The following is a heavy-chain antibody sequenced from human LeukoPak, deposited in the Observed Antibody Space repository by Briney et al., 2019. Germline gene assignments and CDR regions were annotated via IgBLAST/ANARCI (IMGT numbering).Heavy chain of an antibody. CDR3: ARVRYCSSTSCFFGY. D-gene: IGHD2-2*01. Sequence: ASVKVSCKASGYTFTSYGINWVRQAPGQGLEWMGWISGYNGNTYYEKSLQGRVTMTRDTSTSTVYMELSSLRSEDTAVYYCARVRYCSSTSCFFGYWGQGTLVTVSS. J-gene: IGHJ4*02. V-gene: IGHV1-18*01. CDR2: ISGYNGNT. CDR1: GYTFTSYG.